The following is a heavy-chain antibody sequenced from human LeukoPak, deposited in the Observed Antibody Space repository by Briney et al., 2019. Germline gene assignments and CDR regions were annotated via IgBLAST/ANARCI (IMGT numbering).Heavy chain of an antibody. J-gene: IGHJ3*02. Sequence: GSLRLSCAASGFTFRSYGIHWVRQAPGKGLEWVAGISYDGSNKYYADSVKGRFTISRDNSKNTLYLQMNSLRAEDTAVYYCAKTLFSYYYDSSGYFRWAFDIWGQGTMVTVSS. D-gene: IGHD3-22*01. CDR2: ISYDGSNK. V-gene: IGHV3-30*18. CDR3: AKTLFSYYYDSSGYFRWAFDI. CDR1: GFTFRSYG.